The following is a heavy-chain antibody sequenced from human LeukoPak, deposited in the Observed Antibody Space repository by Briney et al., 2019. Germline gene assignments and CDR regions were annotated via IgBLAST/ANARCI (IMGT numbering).Heavy chain of an antibody. Sequence: GASVKVSCKASGYTFTSYGISWVRQAPGQGLEWMGWISAYNGNTDYAQKLQGRVTMTTDTSTSTAYMELRSLRSDDTAVYYCARGQLWLLSPHFDYWGQGTLVTVSS. J-gene: IGHJ4*02. CDR1: GYTFTSYG. D-gene: IGHD5-18*01. V-gene: IGHV1-18*04. CDR2: ISAYNGNT. CDR3: ARGQLWLLSPHFDY.